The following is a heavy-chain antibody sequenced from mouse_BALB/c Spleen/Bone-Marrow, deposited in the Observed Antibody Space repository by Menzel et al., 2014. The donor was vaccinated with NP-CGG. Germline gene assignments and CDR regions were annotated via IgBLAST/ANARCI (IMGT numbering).Heavy chain of an antibody. D-gene: IGHD2-3*01. CDR2: IDPSDSET. CDR3: ARALGDGYYYAMDY. Sequence: VKLVESGAELVKPGAPVKLSCKASGYTFXSYWMNWVKQRPGRGLEWIGRIDPSDSETHYNQKFKDKATLTVDKSSSTAYIQLSSLTSEDSAVYYCARALGDGYYYAMDYWGQGTSVTVSS. V-gene: IGHV1-69*02. J-gene: IGHJ4*01. CDR1: GYTFXSYW.